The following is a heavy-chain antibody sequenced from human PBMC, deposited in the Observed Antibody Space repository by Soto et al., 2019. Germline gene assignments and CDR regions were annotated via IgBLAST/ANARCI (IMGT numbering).Heavy chain of an antibody. J-gene: IGHJ6*02. CDR3: ATQTISYTWGV. CDR2: LHHDGTT. V-gene: IGHV4-4*02. D-gene: IGHD3-16*01. Sequence: QVQLQESGPGLVKPSETLSLTCAVSGGPITTTTWWAWVRLPPGKGLEWIGELHHDGTTNYNPSLETRTTMSLDKSNIRFSLKLTSVTAADTAIYSCATQTISYTWGVWGRGTTVTVSS. CDR1: GGPITTTTW.